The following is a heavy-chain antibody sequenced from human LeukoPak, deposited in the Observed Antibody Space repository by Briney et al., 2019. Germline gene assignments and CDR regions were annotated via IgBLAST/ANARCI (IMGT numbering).Heavy chain of an antibody. CDR2: ISGSGGTT. CDR3: AKDRSGESNDDALDI. CDR1: GLTFSTYA. V-gene: IGHV3-23*01. J-gene: IGHJ3*02. D-gene: IGHD2-21*01. Sequence: GGSLRLSCAASGLTFSTYAMSWVRQAPGKGLEWASGISGSGGTTYYADSVKGRFTISRDNSKNTLYMQMNSLRAADTAVYYCAKDRSGESNDDALDIWGQGTLVSVSS.